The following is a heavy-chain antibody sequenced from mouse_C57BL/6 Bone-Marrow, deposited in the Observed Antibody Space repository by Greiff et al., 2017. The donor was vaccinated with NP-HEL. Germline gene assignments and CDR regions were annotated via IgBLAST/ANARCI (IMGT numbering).Heavy chain of an antibody. D-gene: IGHD1-1*01. J-gene: IGHJ3*02. V-gene: IGHV1-81*01. CDR2: IYPRSGNT. CDR3: ASYYGGY. Sequence: QVQLKQSGAELARPGASVKLSCKASGYTFTSYGISWVKQRTGQGLEWIGEIYPRSGNTYYNEKFKGKATLTADKSSSTAYMELRSLTSEDSAVYFCASYYGGYWGQGTLVTVSA. CDR1: GYTFTSYG.